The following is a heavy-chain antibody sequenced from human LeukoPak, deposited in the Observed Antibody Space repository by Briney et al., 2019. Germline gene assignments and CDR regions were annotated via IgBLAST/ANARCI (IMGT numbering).Heavy chain of an antibody. V-gene: IGHV1-2*02. Sequence: ASVKVSCKASGYTFTGYYMHWVRQAPGQGLEWMGWINPNSGGTNYAQKFQGRVTMTRDTSISTAYMELSRLRSDDTAVYYCASTYYDVLTGYYTLFDSWGQGTVVTVSS. CDR2: INPNSGGT. CDR3: ASTYYDVLTGYYTLFDS. D-gene: IGHD3-9*01. J-gene: IGHJ4*02. CDR1: GYTFTGYY.